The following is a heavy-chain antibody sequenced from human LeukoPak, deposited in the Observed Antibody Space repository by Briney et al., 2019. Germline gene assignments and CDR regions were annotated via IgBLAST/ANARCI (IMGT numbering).Heavy chain of an antibody. CDR2: IRSKAYGGTT. CDR3: SRRFLEWYGYMDV. CDR1: GFTFGDYA. J-gene: IGHJ6*03. Sequence: GGSLRLSSTGSGFTFGDYAMSWFRQASGKGLEWVGFIRSKAYGGTTEYAASVKGRFTISRDDSKSIAYLQMNSLKTEDTAVYYCSRRFLEWYGYMDVWGKGTTVTVSS. V-gene: IGHV3-49*03. D-gene: IGHD3-3*01.